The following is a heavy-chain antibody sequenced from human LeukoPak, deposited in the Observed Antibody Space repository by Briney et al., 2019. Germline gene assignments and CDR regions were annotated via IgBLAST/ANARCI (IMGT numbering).Heavy chain of an antibody. J-gene: IGHJ4*02. CDR2: INPNSGGT. CDR1: GYTFTGYY. V-gene: IGHV1-2*02. CDR3: ARDDAPGVNSYGDFDY. Sequence: ASVKVSCKASGYTFTGYYIHWVRQAPGQGLEWMGWINPNSGGTNYAQKFQGRVTMTRDTSISTAYMELSRLRSDDTAVYYCARDDAPGVNSYGDFDYWGQGTLVTVSS. D-gene: IGHD5-18*01.